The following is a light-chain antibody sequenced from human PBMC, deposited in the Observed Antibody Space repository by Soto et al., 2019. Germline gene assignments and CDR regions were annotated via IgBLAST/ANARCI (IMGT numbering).Light chain of an antibody. Sequence: EIVMTQSPATLSVSPGERATLSCRASQSVSSNLAWYQQKPGQAPRLLIYGASTRATGIPARFSGSGSGTEFTPTISSLQSEDFAVYYWQPYNNWPPWTFGPGTKVEIK. CDR2: GAS. J-gene: IGKJ1*01. V-gene: IGKV3-15*01. CDR3: QPYNNWPPWT. CDR1: QSVSSN.